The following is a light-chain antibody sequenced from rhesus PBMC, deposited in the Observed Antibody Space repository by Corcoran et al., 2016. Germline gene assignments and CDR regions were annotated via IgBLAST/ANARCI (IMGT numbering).Light chain of an antibody. CDR1: QSISSW. CDR2: KAS. J-gene: IGKJ2*01. CDR3: LQYSSSPPYS. V-gene: IGKV1-22*01. Sequence: DIQMTQSPSSLSASVGDTVTITCRASQSISSWLDWYQQKPGKAPKLLIYKASSLQSGVPSRFRGSGAGTDFTRTISSLQPEDFATYYCLQYSSSPPYSFGQGTKVEIK.